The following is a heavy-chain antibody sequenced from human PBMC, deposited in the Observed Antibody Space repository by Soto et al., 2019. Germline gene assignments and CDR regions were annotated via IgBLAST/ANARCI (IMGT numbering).Heavy chain of an antibody. CDR3: AREGNLGRWIQPLDS. V-gene: IGHV4-30-2*01. J-gene: IGHJ4*02. CDR2: IYHSGST. Sequence: SETLSLTCAVSGGSISSGGYSWSWIRQPPGKGLEWIGYIYHSGSTYYNPSLKSRVTISVDRSKNHFSLKLISVTTADTAVYFCAREGNLGRWIQPLDSWGQGTLVPVSS. D-gene: IGHD2-2*03. CDR1: GGSISSGGYS.